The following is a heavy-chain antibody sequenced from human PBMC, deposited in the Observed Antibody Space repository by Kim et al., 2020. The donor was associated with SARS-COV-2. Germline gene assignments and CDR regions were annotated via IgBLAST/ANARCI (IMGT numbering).Heavy chain of an antibody. CDR2: ISYDGSNK. Sequence: GGSLRLSCAASGFTFSSYAMHWVRQAPGKGLEWVAVISYDGSNKYYADSVKGRFTISRDNSKNTLYLQMNSLRAEDTAVYYCARDRISGTDYWGQGTLVT. CDR3: ARDRISGTDY. CDR1: GFTFSSYA. V-gene: IGHV3-30*04. J-gene: IGHJ4*02. D-gene: IGHD6-13*01.